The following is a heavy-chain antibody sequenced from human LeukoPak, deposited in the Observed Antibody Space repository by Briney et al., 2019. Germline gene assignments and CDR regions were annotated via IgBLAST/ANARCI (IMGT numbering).Heavy chain of an antibody. Sequence: PGGSLRLPCAASGFTFSSYWMHWVRQAPGKGLVWVSRINSDGSGTSYADSVKGRFTISRDNAKNTLYLQTNSLRAEDTAVYYCARDQGDSSGYYLDSWGQGTLVTVSS. CDR1: GFTFSSYW. V-gene: IGHV3-74*01. CDR3: ARDQGDSSGYYLDS. D-gene: IGHD3-22*01. CDR2: INSDGSGT. J-gene: IGHJ4*02.